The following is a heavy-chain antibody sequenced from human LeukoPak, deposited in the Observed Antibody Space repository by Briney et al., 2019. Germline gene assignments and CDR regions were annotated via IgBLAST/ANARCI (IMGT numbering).Heavy chain of an antibody. CDR2: INHSGST. CDR1: GRSFSGYY. D-gene: IGHD3-10*01. Sequence: SETLSLTCAVYGRSFSGYYWSWIRQPPGKGLEWIGEINHSGSTNYNPSLKSRVTISGDTSKNQFSLKLRSVTAADTAMYYCARLYGSGSYYRHWGQGTLVTVSS. CDR3: ARLYGSGSYYRH. V-gene: IGHV4-34*01. J-gene: IGHJ4*02.